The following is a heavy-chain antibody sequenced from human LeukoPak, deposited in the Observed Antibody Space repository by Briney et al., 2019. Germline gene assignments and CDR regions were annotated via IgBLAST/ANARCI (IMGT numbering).Heavy chain of an antibody. Sequence: GGSLRLSCAASGFTFSSYAMSWVRQAPGKGLEWVSAIIGSGGSTYYADSVKGRFTISRDNSKNTLYLQMNSLRAEDTAVYYCAKDFTIFGVVIGFDYWGQGTLVTVSS. D-gene: IGHD3-3*01. CDR2: IIGSGGST. CDR1: GFTFSSYA. J-gene: IGHJ4*02. V-gene: IGHV3-23*01. CDR3: AKDFTIFGVVIGFDY.